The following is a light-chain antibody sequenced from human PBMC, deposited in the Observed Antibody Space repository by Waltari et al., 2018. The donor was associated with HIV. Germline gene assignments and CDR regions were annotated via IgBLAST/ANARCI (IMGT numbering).Light chain of an antibody. CDR1: SSNIGSGYD. Sequence: QSVLTQPPSVSGAPGQRVSISCSGGSSNIGSGYDVHWYQQFPGRAPKVLIYANTNRPAGVPDRCSGSNSGYSASLVITGLQAEDDADYYCQSYDSSLSGWVFGGGTKLTVL. V-gene: IGLV1-40*01. CDR3: QSYDSSLSGWV. CDR2: ANT. J-gene: IGLJ3*02.